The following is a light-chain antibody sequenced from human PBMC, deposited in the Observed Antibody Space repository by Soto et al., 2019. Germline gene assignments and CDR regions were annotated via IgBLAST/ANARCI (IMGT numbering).Light chain of an antibody. CDR2: EVN. V-gene: IGLV2-14*01. J-gene: IGLJ1*01. CDR3: FSFTTTSTQV. CDR1: SSDIGAYDY. Sequence: QSVLTQPASVSGSPGQSITISCTGTSSDIGAYDYVSWFQHHPGKAPQLMISEVNNRPSGVSNRFSGSNSGNTAYLTISGLQVEDEAAYFCFSFTTTSTQVFGTGTKVTVL.